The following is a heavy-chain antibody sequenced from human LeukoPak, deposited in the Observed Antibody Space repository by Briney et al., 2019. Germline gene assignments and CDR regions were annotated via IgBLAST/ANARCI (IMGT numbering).Heavy chain of an antibody. CDR3: ARASSNCGGDCYYFDY. CDR1: GYTFTSYY. D-gene: IGHD2-21*02. Sequence: ASVKVSCKSSGYTFTSYYMHWVRQAPGQGVEWMGIINPSGGSTSYAQKFQGRVTMTRDTSTSTVYMELSSLRSEDTAVYYCARASSNCGGDCYYFDYWGQTTLVTVSS. V-gene: IGHV1-46*03. CDR2: INPSGGST. J-gene: IGHJ4*02.